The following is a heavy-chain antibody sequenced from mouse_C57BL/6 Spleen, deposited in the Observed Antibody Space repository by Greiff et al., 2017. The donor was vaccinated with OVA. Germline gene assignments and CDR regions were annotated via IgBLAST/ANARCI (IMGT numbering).Heavy chain of an antibody. CDR1: GFSLTSYG. CDR2: IWSGGST. Sequence: QVQLQQSGPGLVQPSQSLSITCTVSGFSLTSYGVHWVRQSPGKGLEWLGVIWSGGSTDYTAAFISRLSISKDNSKSQVFFKMNSLQADDTAIYYCARRPGSSYWYFDVWGTGTTVTVSS. D-gene: IGHD1-1*01. V-gene: IGHV2-2*01. J-gene: IGHJ1*03. CDR3: ARRPGSSYWYFDV.